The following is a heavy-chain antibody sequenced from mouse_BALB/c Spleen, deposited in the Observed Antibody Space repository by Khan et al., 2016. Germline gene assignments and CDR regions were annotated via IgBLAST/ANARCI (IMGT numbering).Heavy chain of an antibody. D-gene: IGHD1-2*01. CDR3: VRTARIKY. CDR1: GYSITSGYG. CDR2: ISYSGRT. Sequence: VQLKQSGPGLVKPSQSLSLTCTVTGYSITSGYGWNWIRQFPGNKLEWMGYISYSGRTNYNPSLKSRISITRDTSKNQFFLQLNSVSTEDTATYYCVRTARIKYWGQGTTLTVSS. J-gene: IGHJ2*01. V-gene: IGHV3-2*02.